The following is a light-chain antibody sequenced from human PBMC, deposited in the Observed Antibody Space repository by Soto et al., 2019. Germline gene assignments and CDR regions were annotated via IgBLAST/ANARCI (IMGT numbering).Light chain of an antibody. CDR2: WAS. Sequence: DIVMTQSPDSLAVSLGERATINCKSSQSVLYSSTNKNYLAWYQQKAGQPPKLLIYWASTREAGVPDRIIGSGAGTDFTLTISNLQAEDVAVYYCQQYYSSPRTFGQGTKLEIK. J-gene: IGKJ2*01. CDR3: QQYYSSPRT. V-gene: IGKV4-1*01. CDR1: QSVLYSSTNKNY.